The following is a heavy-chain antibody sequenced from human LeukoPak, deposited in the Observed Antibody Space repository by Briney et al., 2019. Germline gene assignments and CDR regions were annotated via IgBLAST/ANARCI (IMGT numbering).Heavy chain of an antibody. V-gene: IGHV3-30*04. Sequence: GGSLRLSCAASGFTFSSYAMHWVRQAPGKGLEWVAVISYDGSNKYYADSVKGRFTISRDNSKNTLYLQMDSLRAEGTAVYYCAREYSSSWYTVWFDPWGQGTLVTVSS. J-gene: IGHJ5*02. CDR1: GFTFSSYA. D-gene: IGHD6-13*01. CDR3: AREYSSSWYTVWFDP. CDR2: ISYDGSNK.